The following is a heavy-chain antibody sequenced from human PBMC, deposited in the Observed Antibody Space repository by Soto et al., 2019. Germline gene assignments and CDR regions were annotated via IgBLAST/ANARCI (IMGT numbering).Heavy chain of an antibody. CDR1: GYTFTSYD. J-gene: IGHJ6*02. Sequence: QVQLVQSGAEVKKPGASVKVSCKASGYTFTSYDINWGRQATGKGREWMGWMNPNSGNTGYAQKFQGRVTMTRNTSISTAYMELSSLRSEDTAVYYCARDLFYYYGMDVWGQGTTVTVSS. CDR2: MNPNSGNT. CDR3: ARDLFYYYGMDV. D-gene: IGHD2-21*01. V-gene: IGHV1-8*01.